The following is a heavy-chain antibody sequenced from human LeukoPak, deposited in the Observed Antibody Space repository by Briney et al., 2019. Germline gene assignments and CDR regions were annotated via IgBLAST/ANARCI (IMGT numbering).Heavy chain of an antibody. D-gene: IGHD2-21*02. CDR1: GFTFSSYA. V-gene: IGHV3-23*01. Sequence: RSGGSLRLSCAASGFTFSSYAMSWVRQAPGKGLEWVSAISGSGGSTYYADSVKGRFTISRDNSKNTLYLQMNSLRAEDTAVYYCASAVVVTAILYYYGMDVWGQGTTVTVSS. CDR2: ISGSGGST. CDR3: ASAVVVTAILYYYGMDV. J-gene: IGHJ6*02.